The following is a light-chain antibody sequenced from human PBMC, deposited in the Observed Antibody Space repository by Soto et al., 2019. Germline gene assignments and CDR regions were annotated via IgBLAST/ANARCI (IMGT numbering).Light chain of an antibody. CDR2: EVS. Sequence: QSVLTQPPSASGSPGQSVTISCTGTSSDVGGYNYVSWYQQHPGKAPKVIIYEVSKRPSGVPDRFSGSKSGSTASLTVSGLQAEDEADYYCSAYAGSNNFVFGSGTKLTVL. J-gene: IGLJ1*01. CDR1: SSDVGGYNY. CDR3: SAYAGSNNFV. V-gene: IGLV2-8*01.